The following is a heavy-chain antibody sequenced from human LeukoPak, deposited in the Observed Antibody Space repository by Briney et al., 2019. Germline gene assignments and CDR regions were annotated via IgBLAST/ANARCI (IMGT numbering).Heavy chain of an antibody. CDR2: ISSSSSTI. V-gene: IGHV3-48*01. Sequence: PGGSLRLSCAASGFTFSSYSMNSVRQAPGKGLEWVSYISSSSSTIYYADSVKGRFTISRDNAKNSLYLQMNSLRAEDTAVYYCARIHYDFWSGYESLFDYWGQGTLVTVSS. CDR3: ARIHYDFWSGYESLFDY. CDR1: GFTFSSYS. J-gene: IGHJ4*02. D-gene: IGHD3-3*01.